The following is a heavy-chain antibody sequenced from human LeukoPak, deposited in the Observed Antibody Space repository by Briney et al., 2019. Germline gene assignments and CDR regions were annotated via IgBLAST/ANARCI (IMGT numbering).Heavy chain of an antibody. CDR1: GGSISSYY. D-gene: IGHD6-13*01. V-gene: IGHV4-4*07. CDR2: IYYSGST. CDR3: ARVGAAAGTLGVYAFDI. J-gene: IGHJ3*02. Sequence: SETLSLTCTVSGGSISSYYWSWIRQPAGKGLEWIGRIYYSGSTNYNPSLKSRVTISVDTSKNQFSLKLSSVTAADTAVYYCARVGAAAGTLGVYAFDIWGQGTMVTVSS.